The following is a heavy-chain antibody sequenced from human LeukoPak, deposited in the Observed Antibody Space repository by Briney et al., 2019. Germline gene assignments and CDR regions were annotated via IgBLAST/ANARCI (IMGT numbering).Heavy chain of an antibody. Sequence: QSGGSLRLSCASSGFTFSSYEMNWVRQAPGKGLEWVSYISSSGSTIYYADSVKGRFTISRDNAKNSLYLQMNSLRAEDTAVYYCARDPTLDYWGQGTLVTVSS. CDR2: ISSSGSTI. CDR3: ARDPTLDY. J-gene: IGHJ4*02. V-gene: IGHV3-48*03. CDR1: GFTFSSYE.